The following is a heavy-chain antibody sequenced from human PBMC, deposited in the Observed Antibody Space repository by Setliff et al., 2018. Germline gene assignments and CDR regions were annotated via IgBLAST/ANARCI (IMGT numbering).Heavy chain of an antibody. Sequence: PSETLSLTCNVSGGSVSSGYYYWDWIRQPPGKGLEWIGTVYYTGRTYYSPSLKSRVTMSIDTSKNQCSLNLNSVTAADTAVYYCARQPYSTTYYYYYYYMDVWGKGTTVTVSS. CDR3: ARQPYSTTYYYYYYYMDV. J-gene: IGHJ6*03. CDR2: VYYTGRT. D-gene: IGHD6-13*01. V-gene: IGHV4-39*01. CDR1: GGSVSSGYYY.